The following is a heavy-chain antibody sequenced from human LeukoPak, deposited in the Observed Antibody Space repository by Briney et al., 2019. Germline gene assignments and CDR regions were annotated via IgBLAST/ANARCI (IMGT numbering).Heavy chain of an antibody. CDR2: ISPGDSET. CDR1: GYSFNKYW. J-gene: IGHJ4*02. V-gene: IGHV5-51*01. CDR3: VRLGSIY. Sequence: GESLKISCKTSGYSFNKYWIGWVRQMPGKGLEWMGIISPGDSETRYSSSFQGQVTISADKSVNSAYLQWISLKASDTAIYCCVRLGSIYWGQGTLVTVSS. D-gene: IGHD2-21*01.